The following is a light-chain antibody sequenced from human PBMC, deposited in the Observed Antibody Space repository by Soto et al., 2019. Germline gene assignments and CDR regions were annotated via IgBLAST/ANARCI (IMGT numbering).Light chain of an antibody. CDR3: NSYTSSSTFV. CDR1: SSDVGGYNY. V-gene: IGLV2-14*03. J-gene: IGLJ1*01. Sequence: QSALTQPASVSGSPGQSITISRAGTSSDVGGYNYVSWYQHHTGKAPKLMIYDVSNRPSGVSNRFSGSKSCNTASLTISGLQAEDEADYHCNSYTSSSTFVFGTGTKLTVL. CDR2: DVS.